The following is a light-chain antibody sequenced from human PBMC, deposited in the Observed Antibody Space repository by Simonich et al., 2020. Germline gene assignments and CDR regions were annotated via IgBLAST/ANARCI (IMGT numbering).Light chain of an antibody. CDR1: SSDVGSYNL. CDR3: CSYTSSSTVV. Sequence: QSALTQPASVSGSPGQSITISCTGTSSDVGSYNLVSWYQQHPGKAPKLMIYEGSKRPSGVSNRFSGSNSGNTASLTISGLQAEDEADYYCCSYTSSSTVVFGGGTKLTVL. J-gene: IGLJ2*01. V-gene: IGLV2-14*02. CDR2: EGS.